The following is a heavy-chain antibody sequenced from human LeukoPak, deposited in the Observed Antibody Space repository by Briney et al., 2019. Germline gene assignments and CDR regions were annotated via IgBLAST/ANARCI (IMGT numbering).Heavy chain of an antibody. D-gene: IGHD6-25*01. CDR2: ISYDGSNK. J-gene: IGHJ4*02. CDR1: GFTFSSYG. Sequence: GRSLRLSCAASGFTFSSYGMHWVRQAPGKRLEWVAVISYDGSNKYYADSMKGRFTISRDNSKNTLYLQMNSPKAEDTAVYYCAKDRSGGVNHYFDYWGQGTLVTVSS. CDR3: AKDRSGGVNHYFDY. V-gene: IGHV3-30*18.